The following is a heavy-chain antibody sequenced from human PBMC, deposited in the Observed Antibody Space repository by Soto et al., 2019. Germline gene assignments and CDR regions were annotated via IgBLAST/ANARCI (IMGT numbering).Heavy chain of an antibody. D-gene: IGHD3-10*01. Sequence: PGGSLRLSCAASGFTFSSYWMSWVRQAPGKGLEWVANIKQDGSEKYYVDSVEGRFTISRDNAKSSLFLQMNGLRAEDTAVYNCARVYGPFDYWGQGTLVTVSS. V-gene: IGHV3-7*01. CDR2: IKQDGSEK. J-gene: IGHJ4*02. CDR3: ARVYGPFDY. CDR1: GFTFSSYW.